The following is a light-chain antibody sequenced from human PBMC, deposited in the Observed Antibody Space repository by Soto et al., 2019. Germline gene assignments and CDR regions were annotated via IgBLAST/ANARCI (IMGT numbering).Light chain of an antibody. V-gene: IGKV1-8*01. CDR1: QGISSY. CDR2: AAS. J-gene: IGKJ2*01. Sequence: AIRMTQSTSSFSASTGDRVTITCRASQGISSYLAWYQQKPGRAPKLLIYAASTLQSGVPSRFSGSGSGTDFTLTISCLQSEDFATYYCQQYYSYPQTVGQGTKLEIK. CDR3: QQYYSYPQT.